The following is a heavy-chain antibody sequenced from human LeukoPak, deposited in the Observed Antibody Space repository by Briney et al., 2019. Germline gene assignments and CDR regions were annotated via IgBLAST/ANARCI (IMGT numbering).Heavy chain of an antibody. CDR3: AREAFEYCTITGCPFYIDN. J-gene: IGHJ4*02. Sequence: PGGSLRLSCAASEFSVGSNYMTWVRQAPGKGLEWVSLIYSGGSTYYADSVKGRFTISRDNSKNTLYLQMNSLRAEDTAVYYCAREAFEYCTITGCPFYIDNWGQGTLVTVSS. CDR1: EFSVGSNY. D-gene: IGHD2-2*01. CDR2: IYSGGST. V-gene: IGHV3-66*01.